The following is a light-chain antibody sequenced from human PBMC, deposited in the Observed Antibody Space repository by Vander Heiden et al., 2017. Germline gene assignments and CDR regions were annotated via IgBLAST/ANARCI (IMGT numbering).Light chain of an antibody. Sequence: IQMTQSPSSLSASVGDSVTITCRASQSISTYVSWYQQKPGKAPNLLIYAASSLHSGVPSRFSGSGSGSDFTLTIRGLQPEDFATYYCQQSDSTFYTFGQGTRLEIK. CDR1: QSISTY. J-gene: IGKJ2*01. CDR3: QQSDSTFYT. V-gene: IGKV1-39*01. CDR2: AAS.